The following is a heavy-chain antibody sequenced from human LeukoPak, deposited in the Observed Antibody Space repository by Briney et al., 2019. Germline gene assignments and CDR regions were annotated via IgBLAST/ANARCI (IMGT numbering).Heavy chain of an antibody. J-gene: IGHJ4*02. CDR2: ISYDGSNK. Sequence: GRSLRLSCAASGFTFSSYGMHWVRQAPGKGLEWVAVISYDGSNKYCADSVKGRFTISRDNSKNTLYLQMNSLRAEDTAVYYCAKSDYWGQGTLVTVSS. CDR3: AKSDY. V-gene: IGHV3-30*18. CDR1: GFTFSSYG.